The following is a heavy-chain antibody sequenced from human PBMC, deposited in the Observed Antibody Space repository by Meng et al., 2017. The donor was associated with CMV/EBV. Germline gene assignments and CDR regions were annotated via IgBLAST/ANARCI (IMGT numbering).Heavy chain of an antibody. D-gene: IGHD3-22*01. Sequence: FSSYAMSWVRQDPGKGLEWVSAISGSGGSTYYADSVKGRFTISRDNSKNTLYLQMNSLRAEDTAVYYCAKGGPYYYDSSGYLGDDYWGQGTLVTVSS. J-gene: IGHJ4*02. CDR1: FSSYA. V-gene: IGHV3-23*01. CDR3: AKGGPYYYDSSGYLGDDY. CDR2: ISGSGGST.